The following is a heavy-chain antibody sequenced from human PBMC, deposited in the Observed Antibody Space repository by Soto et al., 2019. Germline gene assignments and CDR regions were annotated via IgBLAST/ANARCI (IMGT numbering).Heavy chain of an antibody. V-gene: IGHV4-34*01. D-gene: IGHD3-22*01. Sequence: SETLSLTCAVYGGSFSGYYWSWIRQPPGKGLEWIGEINHSGSTNYNPSLRSRVTISVDTSKNQFSLKLSSVTAADTAVYYCAREARGYYYDSSGSIGYYYYGMDVWGQRTTVTVSS. CDR3: AREARGYYYDSSGSIGYYYYGMDV. CDR2: INHSGST. CDR1: GGSFSGYY. J-gene: IGHJ6*02.